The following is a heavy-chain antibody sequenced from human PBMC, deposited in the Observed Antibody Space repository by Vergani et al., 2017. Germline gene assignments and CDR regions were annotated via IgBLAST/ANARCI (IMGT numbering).Heavy chain of an antibody. CDR1: GFTFSSYS. V-gene: IGHV3-48*01. Sequence: EVQLVESGGGLVQPGGSLRLSCAASGFTFSSYSMNWVRQAPGKGLEWVSYISSSSNTIYYADSVTGRFTISRDNAKNSLYLQMNSLRAEDTAVYYCARDGVTMMVDWGQGPLVTVSS. CDR2: ISSSSNTI. CDR3: ARDGVTMMVD. J-gene: IGHJ4*02. D-gene: IGHD3-22*01.